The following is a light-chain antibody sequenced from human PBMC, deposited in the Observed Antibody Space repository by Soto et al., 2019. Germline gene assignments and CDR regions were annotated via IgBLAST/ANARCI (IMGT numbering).Light chain of an antibody. CDR3: CLYVGATTYV. V-gene: IGLV2-23*01. J-gene: IGLJ1*01. CDR2: EGH. CDR1: IGYVWTYSL. Sequence: QSVMAHPASVSGSPGHSITISFTGAIGYVWTYSLFSWYQQHPGKAPKVVIYEGHKRPSGVPYLFSGSTSVKTASLTISGLQTDDEADYYCCLYVGATTYVFGTWTKVPVL.